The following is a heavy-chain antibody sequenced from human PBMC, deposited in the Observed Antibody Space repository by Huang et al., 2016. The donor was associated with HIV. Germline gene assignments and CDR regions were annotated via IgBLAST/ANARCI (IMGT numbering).Heavy chain of an antibody. V-gene: IGHV4-59*02. CDR2: VYDSGTT. CDR1: GDSVSSHY. Sequence: QVRLQESGPGLVKPSETLSLSCTVSGDSVSSHYWGWFRHPPGKGLEWIGTVYDSGTTKYNPRLKGRITKSVDKSKNGFSLNITAVSAADTAMYFCVRDKGRLAVGGIDNWFDPWGQGALVTVSS. D-gene: IGHD6-19*01. CDR3: VRDKGRLAVGGIDNWFDP. J-gene: IGHJ5*02.